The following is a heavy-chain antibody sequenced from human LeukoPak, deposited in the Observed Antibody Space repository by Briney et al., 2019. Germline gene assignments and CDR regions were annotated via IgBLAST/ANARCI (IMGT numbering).Heavy chain of an antibody. Sequence: GGSLRLSCAASGFTFSNYWMSWVRQAPGKGLEWVANIKQDGSEVYYVDCVEGRFTISRDNAKNSLYLQMNSLRADDTAVYYCAREGPAWVPSDWFDPWGQGTLVTVSS. J-gene: IGHJ5*02. V-gene: IGHV3-7*03. CDR3: AREGPAWVPSDWFDP. CDR2: IKQDGSEV. CDR1: GFTFSNYW.